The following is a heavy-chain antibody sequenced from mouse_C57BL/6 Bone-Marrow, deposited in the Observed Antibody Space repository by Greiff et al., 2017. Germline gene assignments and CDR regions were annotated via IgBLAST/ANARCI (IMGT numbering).Heavy chain of an antibody. CDR3: AYGDEGDYFDY. J-gene: IGHJ2*01. CDR2: IYPRSGNT. D-gene: IGHD1-1*01. CDR1: GYTFTSYG. Sequence: QVQLQQSGAELARPGASVKLSCKASGYTFTSYGISWVKQRTGQGLEWIGEIYPRSGNTYYNEKFKGKATLTADKSSSTAYMELRSLASEDSAVCVCAYGDEGDYFDYWGQGTTLTVSS. V-gene: IGHV1-81*01.